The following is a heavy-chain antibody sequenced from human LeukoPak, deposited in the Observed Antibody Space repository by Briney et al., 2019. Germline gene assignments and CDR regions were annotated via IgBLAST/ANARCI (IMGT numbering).Heavy chain of an antibody. CDR2: IGSDGSKK. V-gene: IGHV3-30*04. J-gene: IGHJ4*02. CDR3: ARQMTSTRLFDS. CDR1: GFMFSDHA. Sequence: PGGSLRLSCVASGFMFSDHAFHWVRQSPDKGLEWVALIGSDGSKKYYAHSVQGRFTVSRENSKNTLFLQMNTLRADDTAVYFCARQMTSTRLFDSWGQGTLVTVSS. D-gene: IGHD5/OR15-5a*01.